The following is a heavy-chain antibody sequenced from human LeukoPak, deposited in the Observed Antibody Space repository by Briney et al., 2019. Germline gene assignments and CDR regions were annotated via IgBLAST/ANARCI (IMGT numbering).Heavy chain of an antibody. Sequence: SETLSLTCTVSGGSISTSNYYWGWIRQPPGKGLEWIGNIFYSGSTYYSPSLKSRVTISLDTSRNQFSLKLSSVTAADTAVYYCARSYGSGSLYYYYYMDVWGKGTTVTISS. V-gene: IGHV4-39*07. CDR3: ARSYGSGSLYYYYYMDV. CDR1: GGSISTSNYY. CDR2: IFYSGST. D-gene: IGHD3-10*01. J-gene: IGHJ6*03.